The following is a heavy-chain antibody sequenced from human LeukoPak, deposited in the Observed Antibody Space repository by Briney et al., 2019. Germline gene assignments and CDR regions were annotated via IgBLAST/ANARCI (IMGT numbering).Heavy chain of an antibody. V-gene: IGHV3-48*02. Sequence: PGGSLRLSGAASGFTFSGYAMNWVRQAPGKGLEWVSHIYSSDTTYADSVKGRFTISRDNAKNSLYLQMNSLRDEDTAVYYCARDLHYAFDIWGQGTMVTASS. CDR3: ARDLHYAFDI. CDR2: IYSSDTT. J-gene: IGHJ3*02. D-gene: IGHD3-10*01. CDR1: GFTFSGYA.